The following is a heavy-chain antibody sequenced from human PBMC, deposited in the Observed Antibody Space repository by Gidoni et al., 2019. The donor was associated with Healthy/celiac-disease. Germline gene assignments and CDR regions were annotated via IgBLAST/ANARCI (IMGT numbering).Heavy chain of an antibody. CDR2: ISSSSSYI. V-gene: IGHV3-21*01. D-gene: IGHD1-26*01. CDR3: ALIVGATAGLNAFDI. CDR1: GSTFISYS. J-gene: IGHJ3*02. Sequence: EVQLVESGGGLVKPGGSLRRSCAASGSTFISYSMNWVRQAPGKGLEWVSSISSSSSYIYYADSVKGRFTISRDNAKNSLYLQMNSLRAEDTAVYYCALIVGATAGLNAFDIWGQGTMVTVSS.